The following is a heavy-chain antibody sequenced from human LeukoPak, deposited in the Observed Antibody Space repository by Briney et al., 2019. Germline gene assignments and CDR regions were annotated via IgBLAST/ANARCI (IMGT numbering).Heavy chain of an antibody. CDR3: ARGLGSLVPGY. D-gene: IGHD2-15*01. Sequence: GGSLRLSCAASGFTFSGHYMEWVRQAPGKGLDWVGRIRNKDNKYITEYTASVRGRFTISRDDSKNSLYLQMNSLKTEDTAVYYCARGLGSLVPGYWGQGTLVTVSS. CDR1: GFTFSGHY. CDR2: IRNKDNKYIT. J-gene: IGHJ4*02. V-gene: IGHV3-72*01.